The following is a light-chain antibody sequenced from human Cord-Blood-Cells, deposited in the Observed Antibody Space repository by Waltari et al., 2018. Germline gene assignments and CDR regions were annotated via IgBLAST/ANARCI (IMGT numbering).Light chain of an antibody. CDR2: WAS. Sequence: DIVMPQSPDSLAVSPCGRASINHQHSQSVLYSSNNKNYLSWYQQKPGQPPKLLIYWASTRESGVPDRFSGSGSGTDFTLTISSLQAEDVAVYYCQQYYSTLYTFGQGTKLEIK. CDR3: QQYYSTLYT. J-gene: IGKJ2*01. V-gene: IGKV4-1*01. CDR1: QSVLYSSNNKNY.